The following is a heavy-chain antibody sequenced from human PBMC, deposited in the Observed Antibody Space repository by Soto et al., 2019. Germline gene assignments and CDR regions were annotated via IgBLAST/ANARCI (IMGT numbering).Heavy chain of an antibody. CDR2: ISFNGDVT. Sequence: GGSLRLSCAASGFSFSAYYMSWIRQAPGKGLEWVSYISFNGDVTRYSDSVEGRFTVSRDNAKKSLYLQMNSLRVEDTAVYYCARENGHPGHNYAMDVWGQGTTVTVSS. J-gene: IGHJ6*02. CDR3: ARENGHPGHNYAMDV. D-gene: IGHD2-8*01. V-gene: IGHV3-11*01. CDR1: GFSFSAYY.